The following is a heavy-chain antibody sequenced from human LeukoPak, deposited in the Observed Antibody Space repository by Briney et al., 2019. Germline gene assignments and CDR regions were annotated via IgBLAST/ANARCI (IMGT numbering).Heavy chain of an antibody. CDR2: INPNSGGT. V-gene: IGHV1-2*02. Sequence: ASVKVSCKASGYTFTGYYMHWVRQAPGQGLEWMGWINPNSGGTNYAQKFQGRVTMTRDTSISTAYMELSRLRSDDTALYYCAVMVRGVIITGFDYWGQGTLVTVSS. J-gene: IGHJ4*02. CDR1: GYTFTGYY. D-gene: IGHD3-10*01. CDR3: AVMVRGVIITGFDY.